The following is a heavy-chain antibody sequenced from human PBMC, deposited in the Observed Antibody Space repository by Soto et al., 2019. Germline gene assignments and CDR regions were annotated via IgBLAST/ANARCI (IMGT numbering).Heavy chain of an antibody. CDR2: ISSSGSTI. J-gene: IGHJ6*03. V-gene: IGHV3-11*01. Sequence: GALRLSCAASGFTFSDYYMSWIRQAPGKGLEWVSYISSSGSTIYYADSVKGRFTISRDNAKNSLYLQMNSLRAEDTAMYYCAREVLYYDILTGYSDGYYYMDVWGKGTTVTVSS. CDR1: GFTFSDYY. D-gene: IGHD3-9*01. CDR3: AREVLYYDILTGYSDGYYYMDV.